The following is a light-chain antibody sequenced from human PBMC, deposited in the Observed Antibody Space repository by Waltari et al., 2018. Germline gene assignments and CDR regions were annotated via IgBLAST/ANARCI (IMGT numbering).Light chain of an antibody. J-gene: IGKJ1*01. CDR3: QQYGSSRT. Sequence: EIVLTQSPGTLSLSLGERATLSCRASQSVSGSYLAWYQQKPGQAPRLLIYGASTRATGIPDRFSGGGSGTDFTLTINRLEPEDFAVYYCQQYGSSRTFGQGTKVEIK. CDR2: GAS. CDR1: QSVSGSY. V-gene: IGKV3-20*01.